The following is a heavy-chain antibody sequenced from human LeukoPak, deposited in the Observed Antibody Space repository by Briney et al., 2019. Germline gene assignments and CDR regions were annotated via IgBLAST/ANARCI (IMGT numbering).Heavy chain of an antibody. CDR3: ARGNRGYSYYYDY. Sequence: SETLSLTCTVSGGSISSGGYSWPWLRQPPGTGLEWIGYINDRGSNYSNPSPKSRDTISVDTSKNQFSLKLTSLTATDTAVYYCARGNRGYSYYYDYWGQGTLVTVSS. V-gene: IGHV4-30-4*08. J-gene: IGHJ4*02. CDR2: INDRGSN. CDR1: GGSISSGGYS. D-gene: IGHD5-18*01.